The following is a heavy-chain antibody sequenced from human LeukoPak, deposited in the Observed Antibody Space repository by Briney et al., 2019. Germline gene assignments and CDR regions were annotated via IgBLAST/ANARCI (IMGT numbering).Heavy chain of an antibody. Sequence: ASVKVSCKASGYTFTSYGISWVRQAPGQGLEWMGWISAYNGNTNYAQKLQGRVTMTTDTSTSAAYMELRSLRSDDTAVYYCARDRDPLYYYDSSGPRRYFDYWGQGTLVTVSS. CDR1: GYTFTSYG. CDR2: ISAYNGNT. D-gene: IGHD3-22*01. J-gene: IGHJ4*02. CDR3: ARDRDPLYYYDSSGPRRYFDY. V-gene: IGHV1-18*01.